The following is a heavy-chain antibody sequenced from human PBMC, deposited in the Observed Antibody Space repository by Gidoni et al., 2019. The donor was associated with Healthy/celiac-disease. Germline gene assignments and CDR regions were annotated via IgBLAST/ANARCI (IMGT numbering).Heavy chain of an antibody. CDR2: ISSNGGST. V-gene: IGHV3-64*01. J-gene: IGHJ5*02. CDR1: GFTFSSYA. D-gene: IGHD3-9*01. CDR3: ARGAAGDILTGVYNWFDP. Sequence: EVQLVESGGGLVRPGGSLRLSCAASGFTFSSYAMHWVRQAPGKGLEYVSAISSNGGSTYYANSVKGRFTISRDNSKNTLYLQMGSLRAEDMAVYYCARGAAGDILTGVYNWFDPWGQGTLVTVSS.